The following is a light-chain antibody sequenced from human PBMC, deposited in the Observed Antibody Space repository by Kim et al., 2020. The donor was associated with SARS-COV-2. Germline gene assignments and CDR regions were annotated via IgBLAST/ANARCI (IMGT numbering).Light chain of an antibody. J-gene: IGKJ1*01. CDR2: GAS. CDR1: QSVSSSY. V-gene: IGKV3-20*01. Sequence: PGERATLSCRASQSVSSSYLAWYQQKPGQAPRLLIYGASSRATGIPDRFSGSGSGTDFTLTISRLEPEDFAVYYCQQYGSSPSGAFGQGTKVDIK. CDR3: QQYGSSPSGA.